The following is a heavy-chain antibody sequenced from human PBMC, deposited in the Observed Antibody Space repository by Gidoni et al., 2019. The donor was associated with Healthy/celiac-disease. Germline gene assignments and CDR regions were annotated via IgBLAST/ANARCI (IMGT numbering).Heavy chain of an antibody. V-gene: IGHV1-18*04. CDR2: ISAYNGTT. CDR3: ARYPPAHYDFWGGYFY. Sequence: QVQRVQSGAEGTKPGAAVKGSCKASGYTFPSYGISWVRQAPGQGLEWMGWISAYNGTTNYAQKLQGRVTMTTDTSTRTAYMELRSLRSDDTAVYYCARYPPAHYDFWGGYFYWGQGTLVTVSS. CDR1: GYTFPSYG. D-gene: IGHD3-3*01. J-gene: IGHJ4*02.